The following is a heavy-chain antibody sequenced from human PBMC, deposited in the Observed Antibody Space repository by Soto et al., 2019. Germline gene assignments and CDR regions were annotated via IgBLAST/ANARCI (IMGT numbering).Heavy chain of an antibody. CDR2: IIPIFGTA. D-gene: IGHD3-22*01. Sequence: QVQLVQSGAEVKKPGSSVKVSCKASGGTFSSYAISWVRQAPGQELEWMGAIIPIFGTANYAQNSQGRVTISAHESTSRAYMELSSLRSEDTVVYYCAREVTTNGVNWFDPWGQGTLVTVSS. J-gene: IGHJ5*02. CDR1: GGTFSSYA. V-gene: IGHV1-69*01. CDR3: AREVTTNGVNWFDP.